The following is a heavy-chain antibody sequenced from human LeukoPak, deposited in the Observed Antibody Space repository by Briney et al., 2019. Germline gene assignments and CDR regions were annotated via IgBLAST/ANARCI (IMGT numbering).Heavy chain of an antibody. Sequence: PGGSLRLSCAASGFTFSNYGMIWVRQAPGKGLEWVSYISPSSSDMYYADSVKGRFTISRDNSKNTLYLQMNSLRAEDTAVYYCAKGPAIFGVVTYSIGDYWGQGTLVTVSS. CDR3: AKGPAIFGVVTYSIGDY. CDR2: ISPSSSDM. J-gene: IGHJ4*02. V-gene: IGHV3-21*05. CDR1: GFTFSNYG. D-gene: IGHD3-3*01.